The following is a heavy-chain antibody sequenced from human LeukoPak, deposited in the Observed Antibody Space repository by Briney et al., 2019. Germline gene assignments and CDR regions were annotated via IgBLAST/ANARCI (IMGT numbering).Heavy chain of an antibody. V-gene: IGHV3-20*04. CDR2: INWNGGST. J-gene: IGHJ4*02. D-gene: IGHD5-18*01. Sequence: PGGSLRLSCAASGFTFADYDMSWVRQAPGKGLEWVSGINWNGGSTGYADSVKGRFTISRDNAKNSLYLQMNSLRAEDTALYYCARDGLVDTPMGAGYWGQGTLVTVPS. CDR3: ARDGLVDTPMGAGY. CDR1: GFTFADYD.